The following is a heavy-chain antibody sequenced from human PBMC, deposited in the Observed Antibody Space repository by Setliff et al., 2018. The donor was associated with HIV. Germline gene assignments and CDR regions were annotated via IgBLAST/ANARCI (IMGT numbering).Heavy chain of an antibody. CDR3: ARWGSGSYERVFDY. Sequence: GGSLSLSCAASGFRFRRYWMSWVRQAPGKRLESVANVKQDGTETLYVDSVKGRFTISRDNANNLVYLQMNSLRVEDTAVYFCARWGSGSYERVFDYWGQGMLVTVSS. D-gene: IGHD1-26*01. CDR1: GFRFRRYW. V-gene: IGHV3-7*01. J-gene: IGHJ4*02. CDR2: VKQDGTET.